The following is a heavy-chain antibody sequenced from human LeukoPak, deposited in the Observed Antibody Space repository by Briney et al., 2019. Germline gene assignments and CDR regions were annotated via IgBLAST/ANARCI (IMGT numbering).Heavy chain of an antibody. Sequence: SETLSLTCSVSGGSIRSSSYYGVWIRQPPGKGLEWIGSIYYSGSTYYNPSLKSRVTISVDTSKNQFSLKLSSVTAADTAVNYYSRLCRQCPYGVCYRFDYWGQGTLVTVSS. D-gene: IGHD2-8*01. CDR1: GGSIRSSSYY. CDR3: SRLCRQCPYGVCYRFDY. CDR2: IYYSGST. J-gene: IGHJ4*02. V-gene: IGHV4-39*01.